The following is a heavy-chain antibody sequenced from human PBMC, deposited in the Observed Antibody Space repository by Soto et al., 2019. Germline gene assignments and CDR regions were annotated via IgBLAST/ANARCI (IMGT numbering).Heavy chain of an antibody. CDR1: GFTFSSYG. J-gene: IGHJ2*01. V-gene: IGHV3-30*18. CDR2: ISYDGSNK. CDR3: AKVPPEDNWYFDL. Sequence: QVQLVESGGGVVQPGRSLRLSCAASGFTFSSYGMHWVRQAPGKGREWVAVISYDGSNKYYAYSVKGRFTISRDNSKNTLYLQMNSLRAEDPAVYYCAKVPPEDNWYFDLWGRGTLVTVSS.